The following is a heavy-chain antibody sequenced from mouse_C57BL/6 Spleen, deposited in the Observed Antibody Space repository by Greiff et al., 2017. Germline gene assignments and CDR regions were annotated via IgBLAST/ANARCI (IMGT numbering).Heavy chain of an antibody. Sequence: QVQLQQPGPELVKPGASVKLSCKASGYTFTSYWMHWVKQRPGQGLEWIGNINPSNGGTNYNEKFKSKATLTVNKSSSNASMLRSSLTSEDAAVYYCSRQHRRRGDYAMDYWGQGTSVTVSS. CDR2: INPSNGGT. J-gene: IGHJ4*01. V-gene: IGHV1-53*01. CDR3: SRQHRRRGDYAMDY. D-gene: IGHD3-2*02. CDR1: GYTFTSYW.